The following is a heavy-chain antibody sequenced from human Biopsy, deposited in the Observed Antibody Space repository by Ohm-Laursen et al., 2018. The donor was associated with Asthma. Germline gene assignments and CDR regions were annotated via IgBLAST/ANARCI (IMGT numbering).Heavy chain of an antibody. CDR3: ASDFPKDYVRYNFQF. Sequence: ASVKVSCKISGYSLTDLSMHWVRQAPGQGLEWMGGHDHEEGGTVNARKFQGRVTMTEDTSTDTAYMELSSLSSDDTAVYYCASDFPKDYVRYNFQFWGQGTLVTVSP. CDR1: GYSLTDLS. J-gene: IGHJ4*02. V-gene: IGHV1-24*01. CDR2: HDHEEGGT. D-gene: IGHD4-17*01.